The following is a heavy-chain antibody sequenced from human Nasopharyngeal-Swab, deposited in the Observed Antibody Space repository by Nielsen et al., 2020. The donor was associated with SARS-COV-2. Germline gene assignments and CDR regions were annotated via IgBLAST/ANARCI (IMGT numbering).Heavy chain of an antibody. D-gene: IGHD2-2*01. CDR1: GGSFSANY. V-gene: IGHV4-34*01. Sequence: GSLRLSCAVYGGSFSANYWGWIRQPSGKGLEWIAEINHSGSTNYNPSLKSRVTLSVDPSMNQFSLELRSVTAADTAVYYCARGLSGIVPAPILGLGPYYYYYYMDVWGKGTTVTVSS. CDR3: ARGLSGIVPAPILGLGPYYYYYYMDV. CDR2: INHSGST. J-gene: IGHJ6*03.